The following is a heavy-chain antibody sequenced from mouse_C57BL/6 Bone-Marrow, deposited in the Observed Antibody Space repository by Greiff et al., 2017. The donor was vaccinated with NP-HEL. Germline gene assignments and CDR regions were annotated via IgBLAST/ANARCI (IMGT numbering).Heavy chain of an antibody. V-gene: IGHV1-4*01. D-gene: IGHD1-1*01. CDR3: ARATVDY. Sequence: VQLVESGAELARPGASVKMSCKASGYTFTSYTMHWVKQRPGQGLEWIGYINPSSGYTKYNQKFKDKATLTVDQSSSTAYMQLNSLTSEDSAVYYCARATVDYWGQGTTLTVSS. CDR2: INPSSGYT. J-gene: IGHJ2*01. CDR1: GYTFTSYT.